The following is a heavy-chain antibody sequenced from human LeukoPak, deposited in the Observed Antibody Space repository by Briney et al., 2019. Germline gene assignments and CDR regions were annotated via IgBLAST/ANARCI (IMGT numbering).Heavy chain of an antibody. CDR2: IYYDGNNG. CDR1: GFIFSTYG. D-gene: IGHD1-26*01. Sequence: PGGSLRLSCAASGFIFSTYGMHWVRQAPGKGLEWVTTIYYDGNNGGYADSVKGRFTISRDNSKDTVYLQMNSLRAEDTAVYYCASEKRNRNFKWWGQGTLVTVSS. V-gene: IGHV3-30*12. CDR3: ASEKRNRNFKW. J-gene: IGHJ4*02.